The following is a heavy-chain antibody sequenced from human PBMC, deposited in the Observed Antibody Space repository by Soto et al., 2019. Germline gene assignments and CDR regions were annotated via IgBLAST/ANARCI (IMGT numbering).Heavy chain of an antibody. Sequence: ASVKVSCKASGFTFTSSAMQWVRQARGQRLEWIGWIVVGSGNTNYAQKFQERVTITRDMSTSTAYMELSSLRSEDTAVYYCAASRGSIAARYFDYWGQGTLVTVSS. CDR2: IVVGSGNT. D-gene: IGHD6-6*01. CDR1: GFTFTSSA. V-gene: IGHV1-58*02. J-gene: IGHJ4*02. CDR3: AASRGSIAARYFDY.